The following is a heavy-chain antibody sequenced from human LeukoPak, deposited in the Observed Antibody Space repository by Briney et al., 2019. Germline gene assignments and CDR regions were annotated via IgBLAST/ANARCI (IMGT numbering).Heavy chain of an antibody. CDR3: ATGDPGIYYGTDV. D-gene: IGHD4-17*01. CDR1: GGSISSGGYY. CDR2: IYYSGST. V-gene: IGHV4-31*03. J-gene: IGHJ6*02. Sequence: PSETLSLTCTVSGGSISSGGYYWSWIRQHPGKGLERVGYIYYSGSTYYNPSLKSRVTISVDTSKNQFSLKLSSVTAADTAVYYCATGDPGIYYGTDVWGQGTTVTVSS.